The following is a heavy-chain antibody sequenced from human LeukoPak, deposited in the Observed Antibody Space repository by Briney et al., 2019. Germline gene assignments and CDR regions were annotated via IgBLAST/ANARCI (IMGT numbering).Heavy chain of an antibody. D-gene: IGHD6-13*01. CDR2: INAGNGNT. J-gene: IGHJ4*02. CDR1: GYTFTSYA. Sequence: ASVKVSCKASGYTFTSYAMHWVRQAPGQRLEWMGWINAGNGNTKYSQEFQGRVTITRDTSASTAYMERSSLRSEDMAVYYCARGGRPGIAAALRYFDYWGQGTLVTVSS. V-gene: IGHV1-3*03. CDR3: ARGGRPGIAAALRYFDY.